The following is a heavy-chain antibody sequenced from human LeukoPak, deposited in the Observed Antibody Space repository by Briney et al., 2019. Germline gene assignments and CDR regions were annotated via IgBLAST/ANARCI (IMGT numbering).Heavy chain of an antibody. J-gene: IGHJ4*02. CDR1: GGTFSSYA. D-gene: IGHD7-27*01. CDR3: ARPGQYRTGDETNDY. V-gene: IGHV1-18*01. CDR2: ISAYNGNT. Sequence: GASVKVSCKASGGTFSSYAISWVRQAPGQGLEWMGWISAYNGNTNYAQKLQGRVTMTTDTSTSTAYMELRSLRSDDTAVYYCARPGQYRTGDETNDYWGQGTLVTVSS.